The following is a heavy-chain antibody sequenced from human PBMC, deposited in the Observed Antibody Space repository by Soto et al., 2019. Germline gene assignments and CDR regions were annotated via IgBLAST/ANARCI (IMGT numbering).Heavy chain of an antibody. CDR1: GGTFSNYA. V-gene: IGHV1-18*01. CDR2: INTYNGNT. D-gene: IGHD3-10*01. J-gene: IGHJ5*02. CDR3: ARGVGSGTYYNQYNWFDP. Sequence: ASVKVSCKVSGGTFSNYAISWVRQAPGQGLEWMGWINTYNGNTNHAQKLQGRVTMTTDTSTSTAYMELRSLRSDDTAVYYCARGVGSGTYYNQYNWFDPWGQGTLVTVSS.